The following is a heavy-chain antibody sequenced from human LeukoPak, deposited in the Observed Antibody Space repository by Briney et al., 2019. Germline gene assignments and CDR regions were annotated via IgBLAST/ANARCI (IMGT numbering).Heavy chain of an antibody. CDR3: ARDLLRAYTS. CDR1: GGSFSGYY. Sequence: KPSETLSLTCAVYGGSFSGYYWSWIRQPPGKGLEWIGEINHSGSTNYNPSLKSRVTISVGTSKNQFSLKLSSVTAADTAVYYCARDLLRAYTSWGQGTLATVSS. D-gene: IGHD2-15*01. CDR2: INHSGST. J-gene: IGHJ5*02. V-gene: IGHV4-34*01.